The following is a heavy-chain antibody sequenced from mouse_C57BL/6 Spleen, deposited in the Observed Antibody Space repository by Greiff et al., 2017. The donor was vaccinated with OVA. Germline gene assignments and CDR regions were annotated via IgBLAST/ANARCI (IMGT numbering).Heavy chain of an antibody. CDR2: IYPGDGDT. CDR3: ARSLFGYDWYFDV. CDR1: GYAFSSSW. Sequence: QVQLQQSGPELVKPGASVKISCKASGYAFSSSWMNWVKQRPGKGLEWIGRIYPGDGDTNYNGKFKGKATLTADKSSSTAYMQLSSLTSEDSAVYFCARSLFGYDWYFDVWGTGTTVTVSS. V-gene: IGHV1-82*01. J-gene: IGHJ1*03. D-gene: IGHD2-2*01.